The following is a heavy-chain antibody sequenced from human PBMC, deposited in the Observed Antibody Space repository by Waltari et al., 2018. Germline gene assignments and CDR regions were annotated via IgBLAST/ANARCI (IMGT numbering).Heavy chain of an antibody. CDR2: INAGNGNT. V-gene: IGHV1-3*01. J-gene: IGHJ5*02. D-gene: IGHD2-2*01. CDR3: ARRRYCSSTSCYAGWFDP. CDR1: GYTFTSYA. Sequence: QVQLVQSGAEVKKPGASVKVSCKASGYTFTSYAMHWVRQAPGPRLEWMGWINAGNGNTKYAQKFQGRVTITRDTSASTADMELSSLRSEDTAVYYCARRRYCSSTSCYAGWFDPWGQGTLVTVSS.